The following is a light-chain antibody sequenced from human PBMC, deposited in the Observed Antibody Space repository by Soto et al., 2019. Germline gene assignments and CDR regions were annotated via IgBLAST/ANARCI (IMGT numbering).Light chain of an antibody. CDR2: GAS. V-gene: IGKV3-20*01. CDR3: QQYGSSPPYT. J-gene: IGKJ2*01. CDR1: QSVSRNY. Sequence: EIVLTQSPGTLSLSPGERATLSCRASQSVSRNYLAWYQQKSGQAPRLLIYGASSRASDIPDRFSGSGSGTDFTLTFSRLEPEDFAVYYCQQYGSSPPYTFGQGTKLEIK.